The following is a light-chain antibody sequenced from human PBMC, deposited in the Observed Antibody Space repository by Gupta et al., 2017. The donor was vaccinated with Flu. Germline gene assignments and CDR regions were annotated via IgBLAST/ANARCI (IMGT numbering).Light chain of an antibody. Sequence: LNWYQHQPGKAPEFLIYAADILQSGVPSRFSGSVSGTDFILTISSLQPEDFATYYCQQTYNTPWTFGQGTKVEI. J-gene: IGKJ1*01. CDR3: QQTYNTPWT. V-gene: IGKV1-39*01. CDR2: AAD.